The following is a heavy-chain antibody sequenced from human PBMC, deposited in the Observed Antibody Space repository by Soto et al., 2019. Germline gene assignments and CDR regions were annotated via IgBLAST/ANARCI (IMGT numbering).Heavy chain of an antibody. CDR1: GFTFDDYA. D-gene: IGHD3-10*01. CDR3: ANLPLYGSGFDC. J-gene: IGHJ4*02. V-gene: IGHV3-9*01. Sequence: EVQLVKSWGGLVQPGGSLRLSCAASGFTFDDYAIHWVRQIPGKGLEWVSGISWNGDATGYADSVKGRFTISRDNAKNSLYLQMDSLKSEDTAMYYCANLPLYGSGFDCWGQGTQVTVSS. CDR2: ISWNGDAT.